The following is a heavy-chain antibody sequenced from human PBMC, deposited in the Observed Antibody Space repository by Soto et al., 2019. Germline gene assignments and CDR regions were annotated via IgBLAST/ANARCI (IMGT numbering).Heavy chain of an antibody. Sequence: QVQLVQSGAEEKKPGASVKGSCKASGYTFTSYAMPWVRQAPGQRLEWMGWINAGNGNTKYSQKFQGRVTITRDTSASTAYMELSSLRSEDTAVYYCARSIVVVTALDYWGQGTLVTVSS. CDR1: GYTFTSYA. J-gene: IGHJ4*02. D-gene: IGHD2-21*02. CDR2: INAGNGNT. V-gene: IGHV1-3*05. CDR3: ARSIVVVTALDY.